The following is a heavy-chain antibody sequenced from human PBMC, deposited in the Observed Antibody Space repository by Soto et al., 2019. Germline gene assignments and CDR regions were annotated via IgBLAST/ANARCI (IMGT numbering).Heavy chain of an antibody. CDR2: ISSSSSSI. V-gene: IGHV3-48*01. CDR1: GFTFSTYC. D-gene: IGHD4-17*01. Sequence: GGSLRLSCAASGFTFSTYCMHWVRQAPGVGLEWVSCISSSSSSIYYADSVKGRFTISRDNAKNSLYLQMNSLRAEDTAVYYCARELRTTYYDFYYMDVWGKGTTVTV. J-gene: IGHJ6*03. CDR3: ARELRTTYYDFYYMDV.